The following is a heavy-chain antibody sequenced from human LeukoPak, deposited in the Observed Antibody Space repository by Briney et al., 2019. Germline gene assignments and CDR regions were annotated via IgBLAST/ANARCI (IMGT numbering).Heavy chain of an antibody. Sequence: SETLSLTCTVSGGSTSSYYWSWIRQPAGKGLEWIGRIYTSGSTNYNPSLKSRVTMSVDTSKNQFSLKLSSVTAADTAVYYCATSTVTNWFDPWGQGTLVTVSS. CDR1: GGSTSSYY. V-gene: IGHV4-4*07. CDR2: IYTSGST. CDR3: ATSTVTNWFDP. D-gene: IGHD4-17*01. J-gene: IGHJ5*02.